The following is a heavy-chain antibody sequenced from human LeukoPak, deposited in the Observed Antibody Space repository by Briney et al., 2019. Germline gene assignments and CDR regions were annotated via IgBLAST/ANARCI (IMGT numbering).Heavy chain of an antibody. CDR2: ISWDGGST. CDR3: ANDGRDSSGYYGNY. D-gene: IGHD3-22*01. CDR1: GFTFDDYT. V-gene: IGHV3-43*01. Sequence: PGGSLRLSCAASGFTFDDYTMHWVRQAPGKGLEWVSLISWDGGSTYYADSVKGRFTISRDNSKNSLYLQMNSLRTEDTALYYCANDGRDSSGYYGNYWGQGTLVTVSS. J-gene: IGHJ4*02.